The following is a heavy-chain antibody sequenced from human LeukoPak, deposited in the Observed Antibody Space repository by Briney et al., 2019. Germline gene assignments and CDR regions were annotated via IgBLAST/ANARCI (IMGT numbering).Heavy chain of an antibody. CDR3: ARDIIKPIAAAGKVDY. V-gene: IGHV3-21*01. J-gene: IGHJ4*02. Sequence: GGSLRLSCAASGFTFSSHWMNWVRHAPGKGLERVSSISSSSSYIYYADSVKGRFTISRDNAKNSLYLQMNSLRAEDTAVYYCARDIIKPIAAAGKVDYWGQGTLVTVSS. CDR1: GFTFSSHW. D-gene: IGHD6-13*01. CDR2: ISSSSSYI.